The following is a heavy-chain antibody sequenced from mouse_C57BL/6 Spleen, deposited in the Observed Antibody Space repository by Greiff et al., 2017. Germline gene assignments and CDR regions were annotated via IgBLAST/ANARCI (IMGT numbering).Heavy chain of an antibody. J-gene: IGHJ2*01. V-gene: IGHV10-1*01. CDR1: GFSFNTYA. CDR2: IRSKSNNYAT. CDR3: VKQSNYLDD. D-gene: IGHD5-1*01. Sequence: DVHLVESGGGLVQPKGSLKLSCAASGFSFNTYAMNWVRQAPGKGLEWVARIRSKSNNYATYYADSVKDRFTIYRDDSESMLYLQMNNLKAEDTAMYYCVKQSNYLDDWGQGTTLTVSS.